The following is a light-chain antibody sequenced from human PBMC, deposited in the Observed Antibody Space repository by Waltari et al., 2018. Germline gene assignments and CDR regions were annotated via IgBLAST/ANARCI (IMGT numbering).Light chain of an antibody. CDR2: DAS. CDR1: QDISNY. J-gene: IGKJ2*01. V-gene: IGKV1-33*01. Sequence: DIQMTQSPSSLSASVGDRVTITCQASQDISNYLNWYQQKPWKAPKLLIYDASNLETGVPSRFSGSGSGTDFTLTISSLQPEDIATYYCQQYDNLPLYTFGQGTKLEIK. CDR3: QQYDNLPLYT.